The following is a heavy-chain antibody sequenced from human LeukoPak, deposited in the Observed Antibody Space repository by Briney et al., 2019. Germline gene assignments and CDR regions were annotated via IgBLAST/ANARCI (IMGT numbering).Heavy chain of an antibody. CDR3: ARLSYYDSSGYYSAPYYYCGMDV. D-gene: IGHD3-22*01. Sequence: PSETLSLTCTVSGGSISSSSYYWGWIRQPPGKGLEWIGSIYYSGSTYYNPSLKSRVTISVDTSKNQFSLKLSSVTAADTAVYYCARLSYYDSSGYYSAPYYYCGMDVWGQGTTVTVSS. CDR1: GGSISSSSYY. V-gene: IGHV4-39*01. J-gene: IGHJ6*02. CDR2: IYYSGST.